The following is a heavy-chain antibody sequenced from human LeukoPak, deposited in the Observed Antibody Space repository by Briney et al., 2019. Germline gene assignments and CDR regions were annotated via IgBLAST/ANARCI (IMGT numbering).Heavy chain of an antibody. CDR3: VTYTFGGIIAPDY. CDR2: ISGSGGST. J-gene: IGHJ4*02. V-gene: IGHV3-23*01. CDR1: GFTFSSYA. D-gene: IGHD3-16*02. Sequence: GGSLRLSCTAAGFTFSSYAMSWVRQAPGKGLEWVSGISGSGGSTYYADSVQGRFTISRDNSKNTLYLQMSSLRAEDTAVYYCVTYTFGGIIAPDYWGQGTLVTVSS.